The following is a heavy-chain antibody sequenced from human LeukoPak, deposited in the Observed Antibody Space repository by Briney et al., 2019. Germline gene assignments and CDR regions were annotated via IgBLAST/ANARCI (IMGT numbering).Heavy chain of an antibody. CDR1: GLTFSTSG. CDR2: IGPTGFDR. CDR3: ATETNGRHYDY. V-gene: IGHV3-21*06. D-gene: IGHD1-14*01. J-gene: IGHJ4*02. Sequence: GGSLRLSCTTSGLTFSTSGFNWVRQAPGKGLEWVASIGPTGFDRCHVDSIKGRFTISRDNANNFLYLQMDSLRAEDTAVYYCATETNGRHYDYWGQGTLLTVSS.